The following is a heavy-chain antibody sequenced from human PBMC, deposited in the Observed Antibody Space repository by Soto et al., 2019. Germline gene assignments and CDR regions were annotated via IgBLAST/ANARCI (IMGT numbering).Heavy chain of an antibody. D-gene: IGHD1-1*01. V-gene: IGHV4-31*02. CDR2: IYYSGNT. J-gene: IGHJ3*02. Sequence: QVRLQEWGPGLVKPSHTLSLKCSVSGGSITTGGRYWSWIRQLPGKGMEWIGDIYYSGNTYYNASLKIRVTISVEAAKNQFSLKLSSVTAADTAVYYCAQALVFTGGDGFDIWGQGRLVTVSS. CDR1: GGSITTGGRY. CDR3: AQALVFTGGDGFDI.